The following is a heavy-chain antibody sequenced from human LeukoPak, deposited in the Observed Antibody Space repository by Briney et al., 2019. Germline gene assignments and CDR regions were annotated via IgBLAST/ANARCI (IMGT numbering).Heavy chain of an antibody. J-gene: IGHJ5*02. D-gene: IGHD3-16*02. CDR3: ARAYDYVWGSYRSENWFDP. Sequence: SETLSLTCTVSGGSISSYCWSWIRQPPGKGLEWIGYIYYSGSTNYNPSLKSRVTISVDTSKNQFSLKLSSVTAADTAVYYCARAYDYVWGSYRSENWFDPWGQGTLVTVSS. CDR1: GGSISSYC. V-gene: IGHV4-59*01. CDR2: IYYSGST.